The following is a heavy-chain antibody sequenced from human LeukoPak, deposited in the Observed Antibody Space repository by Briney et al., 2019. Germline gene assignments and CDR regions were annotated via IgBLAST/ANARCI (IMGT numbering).Heavy chain of an antibody. CDR2: IQSETDGGTT. CDR1: GFTFSHTC. J-gene: IGHJ4*02. V-gene: IGHV3-15*01. D-gene: IGHD5-12*01. CDR3: ARNGYDNYIPDS. Sequence: KPGGSLRLSCAASGFTFSHTCMTWVRQAPGKGLEWVGKIQSETDGGTTDYAAPVKGRFTISRDNSKSTLYLQMNSLKADDTAVYFCARNGYDNYIPDSWGQGTLVTVSS.